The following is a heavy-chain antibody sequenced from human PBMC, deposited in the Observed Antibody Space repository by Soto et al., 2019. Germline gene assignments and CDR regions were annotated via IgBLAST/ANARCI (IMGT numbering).Heavy chain of an antibody. J-gene: IGHJ3*02. D-gene: IGHD3-10*01. CDR2: IYYNGNT. Sequence: PSETLSLTCTVSGDSISGSPYFWGWIRQPPGKGLEWIGNIYYNGNTNYTPSLKSRVTISVDTSKNQFSLKLSSVTAADTAVYYCARVWGGAFDIWGQGTMVTVSS. CDR3: ARVWGGAFDI. V-gene: IGHV4-39*07. CDR1: GDSISGSPYF.